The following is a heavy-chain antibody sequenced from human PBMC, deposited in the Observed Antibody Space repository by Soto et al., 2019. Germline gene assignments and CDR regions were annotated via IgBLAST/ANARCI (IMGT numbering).Heavy chain of an antibody. D-gene: IGHD6-19*01. J-gene: IGHJ4*02. CDR2: ISYDGSNK. CDR1: GFTFSSYG. CDR3: AKGYSSGWYYFDY. Sequence: GGSLRLSCAASGFTFSSYGMHWVRQAPGKGLEWVAVISYDGSNKYYADSVKGRFTISRDNSKNTLYLQMNSLRAEDTAVYYCAKGYSSGWYYFDYWGQGTLVTVSS. V-gene: IGHV3-30*18.